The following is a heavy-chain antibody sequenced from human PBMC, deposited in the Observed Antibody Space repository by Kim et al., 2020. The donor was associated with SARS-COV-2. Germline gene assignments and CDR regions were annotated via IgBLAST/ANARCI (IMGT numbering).Heavy chain of an antibody. J-gene: IGHJ3*02. CDR2: IWYDGSNK. Sequence: GVSLRLSCAASGFTFSSYGMHWVRQAPGKGLEWVAVIWYDGSNKYYADSVKGRFTISRDNSKNTLYLQMNSLRAEDTAVYYCARDLSPLGAFDIWGQGTMVTVSS. V-gene: IGHV3-33*08. CDR1: GFTFSSYG. CDR3: ARDLSPLGAFDI. D-gene: IGHD7-27*01.